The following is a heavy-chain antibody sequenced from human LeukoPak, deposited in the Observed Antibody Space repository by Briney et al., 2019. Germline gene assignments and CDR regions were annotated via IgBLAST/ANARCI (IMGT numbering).Heavy chain of an antibody. J-gene: IGHJ4*02. Sequence: GGSLRLSCAASGFTFSSYSMNWVRQAPGKGLEWVSSISSSSSNIYYADSVKGRFTISRDNAKNSLYLQMNSLRAEDTAVYYCARDSYYYDSSGDPSHYWGQGTLVTVSS. V-gene: IGHV3-21*04. CDR1: GFTFSSYS. CDR3: ARDSYYYDSSGDPSHY. CDR2: ISSSSSNI. D-gene: IGHD3-22*01.